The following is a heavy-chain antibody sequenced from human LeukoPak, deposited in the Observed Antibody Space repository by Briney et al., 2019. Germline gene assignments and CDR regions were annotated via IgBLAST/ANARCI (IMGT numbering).Heavy chain of an antibody. CDR1: GYTFTSYY. Sequence: ASVTVSCKASGYTFTSYYMHWVRQAPGQGLEWMGIINPSGGSTSYAQKFQGRVTMTRDTSTSTVYMELSSLRSEDTAVYYCARDQGYCSSTSCLDYYYYYMDVWGKGTTVTVSS. CDR3: ARDQGYCSSTSCLDYYYYYMDV. CDR2: INPSGGST. D-gene: IGHD2-2*01. V-gene: IGHV1-46*01. J-gene: IGHJ6*03.